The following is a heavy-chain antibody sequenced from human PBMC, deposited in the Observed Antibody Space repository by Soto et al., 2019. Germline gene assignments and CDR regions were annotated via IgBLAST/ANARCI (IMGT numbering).Heavy chain of an antibody. CDR3: ASTVREVYDYYYMDV. D-gene: IGHD4-17*01. CDR1: GGSISSSSYY. CDR2: IYYSGST. J-gene: IGHJ6*03. V-gene: IGHV4-39*01. Sequence: SETLSLTCTVSGGSISSSSYYWGWIRQPPGKGLEWIGSIYYSGSTYYNPSLKSRVTISVDTSKNQFSLKLSSVTAADTAVYYCASTVREVYDYYYMDVWGKGTTVTVSS.